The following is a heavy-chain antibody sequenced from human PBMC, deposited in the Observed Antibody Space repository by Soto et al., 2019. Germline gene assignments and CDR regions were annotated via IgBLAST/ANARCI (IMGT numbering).Heavy chain of an antibody. Sequence: GRSLRLSCTASGFTFGDYAMSWFRQAPGKGLEWVGFIRSKAYGGTTEYAASVKGRFTISRDDSKSIAYLQMNSLKTEDTAVYYCTRVARSDVLRFLEWSPYYMDVWGKGTTVTVSS. D-gene: IGHD3-3*01. CDR2: IRSKAYGGTT. CDR1: GFTFGDYA. CDR3: TRVARSDVLRFLEWSPYYMDV. V-gene: IGHV3-49*03. J-gene: IGHJ6*03.